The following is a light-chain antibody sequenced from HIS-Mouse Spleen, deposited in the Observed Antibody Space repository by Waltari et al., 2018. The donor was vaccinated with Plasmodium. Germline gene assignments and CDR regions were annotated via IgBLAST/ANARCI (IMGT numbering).Light chain of an antibody. CDR3: MIWPSNASGV. J-gene: IGLJ3*02. CDR1: SDITLGSYN. CDR2: YYSDSDK. Sequence: QPVLTQPPSSSASPGQSARLTCTLPSDITLGSYNLHLYQQKPGSPPRYLLYYYSDSDKGQGSGVPSRFSGSKDASANTGILLISGLQSEDEADYYCMIWPSNASGVFGGGTKLTVL. V-gene: IGLV5-37*01.